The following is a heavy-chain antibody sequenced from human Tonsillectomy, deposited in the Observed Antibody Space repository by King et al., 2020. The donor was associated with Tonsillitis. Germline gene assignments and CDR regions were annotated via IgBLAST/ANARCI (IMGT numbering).Heavy chain of an antibody. V-gene: IGHV2-5*02. J-gene: IGHJ3*02. Sequence: VTLKESGPTLVKPTQTLTLTCTFSGFSLNTSGVGVGWIRQPPGKALEWLAVIYWDDDKRYSPSLKSRLTITRDTSKNQVVLTMTNMEPVDTATYHCAHIRRTPGYYGPGDTFDIWGQGTMVTVSS. CDR3: AHIRRTPGYYGPGDTFDI. CDR2: IYWDDDK. D-gene: IGHD2/OR15-2a*01. CDR1: GFSLNTSGVG.